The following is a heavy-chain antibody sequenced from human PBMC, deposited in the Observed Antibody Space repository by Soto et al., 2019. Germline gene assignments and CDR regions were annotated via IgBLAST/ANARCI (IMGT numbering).Heavy chain of an antibody. J-gene: IGHJ3*01. CDR1: EFTFSTYA. CDR3: TRDPNGDHIGAFEF. V-gene: IGHV3-23*01. CDR2: ITGNGVGR. Sequence: VQVLESGGGLVQPGGSLRLSCADPEFTFSTYAMTWVRQAPGGRLEWVSSITGNGVGRSYADPVKGRFTVSRDNSNDTLFLRMNSLRVEDTAIYYCTRDPNGDHIGAFEFWGQGIKVTVSS. D-gene: IGHD4-17*01.